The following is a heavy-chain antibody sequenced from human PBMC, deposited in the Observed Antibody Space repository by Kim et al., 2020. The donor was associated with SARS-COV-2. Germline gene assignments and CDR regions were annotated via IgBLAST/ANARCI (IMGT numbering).Heavy chain of an antibody. CDR2: ITKYDGRT. CDR3: AKDHPASGWPTFDY. D-gene: IGHD6-19*01. CDR1: GFNSNNYA. J-gene: IGHJ4*02. Sequence: GGSLRLSCVASGFNSNNYAMSWVRQAPGKGLEWVLAITKYDGRTYYADSVKGRFTISRDISKNTVYLQMNSLRAEDTALYYCAKDHPASGWPTFDYWGQGTLVSVSS. V-gene: IGHV3-23*01.